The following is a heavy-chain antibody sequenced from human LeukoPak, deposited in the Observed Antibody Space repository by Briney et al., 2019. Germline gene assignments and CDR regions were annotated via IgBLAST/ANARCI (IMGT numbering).Heavy chain of an antibody. CDR1: GGTFSSYA. D-gene: IGHD2-2*02. CDR2: IIPFFGTA. V-gene: IGHV1-69*05. J-gene: IGHJ5*02. Sequence: SVKVSCKASGGTFSSYAISWVRQAPGQGLEWMGGIIPFFGTANYAQKFQGRVTITTDESTSTANMELSSLRSEDTAVYYCARGRRSVVPAAIAALFDPWGQGTLVTVSS. CDR3: ARGRRSVVPAAIAALFDP.